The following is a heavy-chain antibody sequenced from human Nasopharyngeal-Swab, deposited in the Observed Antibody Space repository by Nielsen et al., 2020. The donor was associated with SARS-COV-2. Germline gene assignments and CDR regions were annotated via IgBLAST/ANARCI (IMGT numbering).Heavy chain of an antibody. J-gene: IGHJ4*02. CDR2: ISWNSGYI. D-gene: IGHD2-2*01. Sequence: SLKISCAASGFPFDDYAMHWVRQAPGKGLEWVSGISWNSGYIVYADSVKGRFTISRDNAKNSLYLQMNSLRAEDTAVYYCARVHLVIVPATFDYWGQGTLVTVSS. V-gene: IGHV3-9*01. CDR1: GFPFDDYA. CDR3: ARVHLVIVPATFDY.